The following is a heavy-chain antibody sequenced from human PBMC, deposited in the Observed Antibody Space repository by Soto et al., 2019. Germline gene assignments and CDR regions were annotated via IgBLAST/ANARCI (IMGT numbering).Heavy chain of an antibody. CDR3: AHIRLVVTDAGFDY. Sequence: QITLKESGPTLVKPTQTLTLTCTFSGFSLSTSGVGVGWIRQPPGKALEWLALIYWDDDKRYSPSLKSRLTITKDTSKNQVVLTMTNMDPVDTATYYCAHIRLVVTDAGFDYWGQGTLVTVSS. J-gene: IGHJ4*02. CDR1: GFSLSTSGVG. D-gene: IGHD2-21*02. V-gene: IGHV2-5*02. CDR2: IYWDDDK.